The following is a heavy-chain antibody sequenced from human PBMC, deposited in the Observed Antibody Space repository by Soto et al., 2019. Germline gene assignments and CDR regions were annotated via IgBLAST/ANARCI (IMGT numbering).Heavy chain of an antibody. V-gene: IGHV4-4*02. CDR1: GGSISSTKW. D-gene: IGHD4-4*01. J-gene: IGHJ6*01. CDR2: ISHSEGS. Sequence: QVQLQESGPGLVKPSGTLSLTCAVSGGSISSTKWWTWVRQPPGKGLEWIAEISHSEGSNYNPSLKSRVAMSLDNYKNQFSLRLRSVTAADTAVYYCATQTISYTWDVW. CDR3: ATQTISYTWDV.